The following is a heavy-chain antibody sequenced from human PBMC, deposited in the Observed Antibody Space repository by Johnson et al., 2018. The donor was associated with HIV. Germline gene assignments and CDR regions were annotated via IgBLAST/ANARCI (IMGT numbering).Heavy chain of an antibody. D-gene: IGHD3-16*02. CDR3: GYHRFFDI. CDR2: ISSDEGKK. Sequence: VQLVESGGGVVQPGRSLRLSCAAPGFTLSRYAMHWVRQAPGKGLEWLAVISSDEGKKYYADSVKGRLTISRDNSKNTLYLQMTSLRAEDTAVYYCGYHRFFDIWGQGTMVTVSS. J-gene: IGHJ3*02. CDR1: GFTLSRYA. V-gene: IGHV3-30*14.